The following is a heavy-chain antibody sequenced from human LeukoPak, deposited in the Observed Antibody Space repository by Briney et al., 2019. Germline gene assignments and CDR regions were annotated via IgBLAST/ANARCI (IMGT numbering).Heavy chain of an antibody. CDR1: GFTFSSYG. CDR2: ISYDGSNK. V-gene: IGHV3-30*18. CDR3: AKRVTIFGVVNWFDP. J-gene: IGHJ5*02. Sequence: GGSLRLSCAASGFTFSSYGMHWVRQAPGKGLEWVAVISYDGSNKYYADSVKGRFTISRDNSKNTLYLQMNSLRAEDTAVYYCAKRVTIFGVVNWFDPWGQGTLVTVSS. D-gene: IGHD3-3*01.